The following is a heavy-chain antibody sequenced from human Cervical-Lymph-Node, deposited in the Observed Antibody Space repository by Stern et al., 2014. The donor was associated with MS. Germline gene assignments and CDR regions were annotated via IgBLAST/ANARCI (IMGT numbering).Heavy chain of an antibody. V-gene: IGHV3-23*04. D-gene: IGHD3-16*01. J-gene: IGHJ4*02. CDR3: AKAHSFDANYYFAY. CDR1: GFTFSSYA. CDR2: ISGRGGST. Sequence: EVHLVESGGGLVQPGGSLRLSCAASGFTFSSYAMSWVRQAPGKGLEWVSGISGRGGSTYYADSVKGRVTISRDNSKNTLYLQMNSLRAEDTAVYYCAKAHSFDANYYFAYWGQGTLVTVSS.